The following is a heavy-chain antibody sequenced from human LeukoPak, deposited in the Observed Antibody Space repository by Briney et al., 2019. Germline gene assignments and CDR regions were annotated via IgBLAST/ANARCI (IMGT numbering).Heavy chain of an antibody. V-gene: IGHV4-4*02. Sequence: SETLSLTCAVSGDSIRRGWWWSWVRQPPGKGLEWIAEIYHSGSTNYNPSLKSRVTISVDKSKNQISMKLNSVTAADTAVYYCAKVRGTMIVLRDAFDIWGQGTMVTVSS. D-gene: IGHD3-22*01. J-gene: IGHJ3*02. CDR3: AKVRGTMIVLRDAFDI. CDR2: IYHSGST. CDR1: GDSIRRGWW.